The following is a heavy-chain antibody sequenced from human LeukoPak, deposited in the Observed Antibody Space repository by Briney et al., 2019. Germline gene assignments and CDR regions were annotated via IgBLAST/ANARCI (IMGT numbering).Heavy chain of an antibody. CDR3: ARDSWRGAAAYADYYYYYMDV. Sequence: ASVKVSCKASGYTFTGYYMHWVRQAPGQGLEWMGWINPNSGGTNYAQKFQGRVTMTRDTSISTAYMELSRLRSDDTAVYYCARDSWRGAAAYADYYYYYMDVWGKGTTVTISS. D-gene: IGHD6-25*01. CDR1: GYTFTGYY. J-gene: IGHJ6*03. V-gene: IGHV1-2*02. CDR2: INPNSGGT.